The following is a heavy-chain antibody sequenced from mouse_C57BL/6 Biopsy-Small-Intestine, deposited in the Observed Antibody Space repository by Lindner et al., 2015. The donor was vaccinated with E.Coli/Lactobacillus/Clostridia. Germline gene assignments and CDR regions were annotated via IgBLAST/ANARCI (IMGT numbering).Heavy chain of an antibody. CDR3: ARRYGNSYYFDY. CDR1: GYTFTGYW. V-gene: IGHV1-9*01. J-gene: IGHJ2*01. D-gene: IGHD2-1*01. CDR2: ALPGSNNV. Sequence: VQLQESGAELMKPGASVKLACKATGYTFTGYWIGWVKQRPGRGLELIGEALPGSNNVNYNEKFKGKATFTADTSSNTAYMQLSSLTTEDSAIYYCARRYGNSYYFDYWGQGTTLTVSS.